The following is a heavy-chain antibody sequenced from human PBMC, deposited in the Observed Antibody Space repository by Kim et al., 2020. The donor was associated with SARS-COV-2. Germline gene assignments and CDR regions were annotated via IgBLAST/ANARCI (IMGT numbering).Heavy chain of an antibody. CDR3: ARRASGTMLES. D-gene: IGHD1-1*01. Sequence: YYHPSLKSRVTISVDASKKEFPLQLRSVTAADTAVYYCARRASGTMLESWGQGVLVTVSS. J-gene: IGHJ4*02. V-gene: IGHV4-39*06.